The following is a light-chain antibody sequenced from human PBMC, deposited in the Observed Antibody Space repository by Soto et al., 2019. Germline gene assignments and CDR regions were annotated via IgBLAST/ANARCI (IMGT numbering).Light chain of an antibody. J-gene: IGLJ2*01. V-gene: IGLV1-44*01. CDR2: SDN. Sequence: QSVLTQPPSASGTPGQRVTISCSGSSSNIGTYSVSWYQQFPGTAPRLLIYSDNQRPSGVPDRFSASKSGASASLAISGLQSEDEADYYCASYTSSSTSVIFGRGTKLTVL. CDR1: SSNIGTYS. CDR3: ASYTSSSTSVI.